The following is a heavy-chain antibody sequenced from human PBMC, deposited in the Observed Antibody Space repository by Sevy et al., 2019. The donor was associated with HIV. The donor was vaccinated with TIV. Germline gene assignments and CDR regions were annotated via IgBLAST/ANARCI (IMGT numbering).Heavy chain of an antibody. J-gene: IGHJ6*02. D-gene: IGHD3-3*01. CDR3: VKDSIFYDSSSGYRPFYYYGMDV. CDR2: ISSSGSSA. V-gene: IGHV3-64D*09. Sequence: GGSLRLSCSASGFTFSGSALHWVRQAPGKGLEYVSVISSSGSSAYYAESVRGRFTISRGNSKNTLYLQMGSLRAEDTAVYYCVKDSIFYDSSSGYRPFYYYGMDVWGQGTSVTVSS. CDR1: GFTFSGSA.